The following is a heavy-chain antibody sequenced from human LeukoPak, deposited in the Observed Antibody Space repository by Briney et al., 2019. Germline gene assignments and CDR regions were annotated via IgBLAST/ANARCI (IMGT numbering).Heavy chain of an antibody. D-gene: IGHD4-11*01. J-gene: IGHJ5*02. V-gene: IGHV3-23*01. Sequence: GGSLRLSCAASGFTFSSYAMSSVRQAPGKGLEWVSAISASGGSTYYADSVKGRFTISRDNSKNTLYLQMNSLRAEDTAVYYCAKGCNYSKGWFDPWGQGTLVTVSS. CDR3: AKGCNYSKGWFDP. CDR1: GFTFSSYA. CDR2: ISASGGST.